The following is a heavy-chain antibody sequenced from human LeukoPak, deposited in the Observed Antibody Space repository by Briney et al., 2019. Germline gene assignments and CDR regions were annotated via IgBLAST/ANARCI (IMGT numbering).Heavy chain of an antibody. CDR2: IFYVGDT. CDR3: ARSDSSRYGWLDP. CDR1: GSSITSSSYY. J-gene: IGHJ5*02. D-gene: IGHD3-22*01. V-gene: IGHV4-39*01. Sequence: SETLSLTCTVSGSSITSSSYYWAWIRQPPGKGLEWVGSIFYVGDTYYNLSLESRITISVDTSRNQFSLKLYSVTAADTAVYYCARSDSSRYGWLDPWGRGTLVTVSS.